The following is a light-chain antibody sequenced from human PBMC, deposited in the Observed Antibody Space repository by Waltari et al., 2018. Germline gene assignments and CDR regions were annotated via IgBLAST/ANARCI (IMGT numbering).Light chain of an antibody. CDR2: EVD. CDR3: SSYAGSNKLI. J-gene: IGLJ2*01. V-gene: IGLV2-8*01. Sequence: QSALTQPPSASGSPGQTVIISCTGTSSDIGAYKSVSLYQQIPGSAPALIIYEVDGRPPGFRDLVAGAKSGNTASLTVSGLQTEDEGDYYCSSYAGSNKLIFGGVTKLTVL. CDR1: SSDIGAYKS.